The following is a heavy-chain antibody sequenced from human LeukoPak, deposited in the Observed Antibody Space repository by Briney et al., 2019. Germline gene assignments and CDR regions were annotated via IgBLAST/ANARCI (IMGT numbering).Heavy chain of an antibody. D-gene: IGHD2-8*01. V-gene: IGHV1-69*05. CDR3: ARGRAVPNGHYYYYYMDV. Sequence: SVKVSCKASGGTFSSYATSWVRQAPGQGLEWMGGIIPIFGTANYAQKFQGRVTITTDESTSTAYMELSSLRSEDTAVYYCARGRAVPNGHYYYYYMDVWGKGTTVTVSS. J-gene: IGHJ6*03. CDR1: GGTFSSYA. CDR2: IIPIFGTA.